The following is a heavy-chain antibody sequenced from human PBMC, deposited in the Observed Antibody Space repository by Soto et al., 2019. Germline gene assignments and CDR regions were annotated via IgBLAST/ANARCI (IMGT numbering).Heavy chain of an antibody. V-gene: IGHV1-2*02. CDR1: GYTFTGYY. D-gene: IGHD2-15*01. Sequence: ASVKVSCKASGYTFTGYYMHWVRQAPGQGLEWMGWINPNSVGTNYAQKFQGRVTMTRDTSISTAYMELSRLRSDDTAVYYCASPLGYCSGGSCDHYYYYYGMDVWGQGTTVTVSS. CDR3: ASPLGYCSGGSCDHYYYYYGMDV. CDR2: INPNSVGT. J-gene: IGHJ6*02.